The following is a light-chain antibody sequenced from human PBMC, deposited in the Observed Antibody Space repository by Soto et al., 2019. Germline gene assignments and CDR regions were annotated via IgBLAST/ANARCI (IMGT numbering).Light chain of an antibody. CDR1: QGISSY. J-gene: IGKJ2*01. V-gene: IGKV1-9*01. Sequence: DIQLTQSPSFLSASVGDRVTITCRASQGISSYLAWYQQKPGKAPKLLIYAASTLQSGVPSSFSGSGSGTEITLTIRSRQPEDFATYYYQQLNSNPPYTFGQVTKLEIK. CDR2: AAS. CDR3: QQLNSNPPYT.